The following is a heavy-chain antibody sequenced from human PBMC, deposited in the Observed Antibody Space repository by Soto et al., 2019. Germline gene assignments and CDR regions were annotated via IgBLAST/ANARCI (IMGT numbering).Heavy chain of an antibody. D-gene: IGHD3-22*01. V-gene: IGHV3-23*01. CDR1: GFTFSSYA. CDR2: ISGSGGST. CDR3: ANAGARPDYYDSSGHHFDY. J-gene: IGHJ4*02. Sequence: PGGSLRLSCAASGFTFSSYAMSWVRQAPGKGLEWVSAISGSGGSTYYADSVKGRFTISRDNSKNTLYLQMNSLRAEDTAVYYCANAGARPDYYDSSGHHFDYWGQGTLVTVSS.